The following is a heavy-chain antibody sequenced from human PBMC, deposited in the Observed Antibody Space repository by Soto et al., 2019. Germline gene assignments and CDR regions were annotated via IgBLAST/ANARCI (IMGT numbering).Heavy chain of an antibody. CDR2: IYYSGST. J-gene: IGHJ4*02. CDR3: ARVTVTRTYYFDY. V-gene: IGHV4-31*11. Sequence: SETLSLTCAVSGGSLGSGGYYWTWIRQHPGKGLEWIGNIYYSGSTYYNPSLKSRVTISVDTSKNQFSLKLSSVTAADTAVYYCARVTVTRTYYFDYWGQGTLVTVSS. D-gene: IGHD4-17*01. CDR1: GGSLGSGGYY.